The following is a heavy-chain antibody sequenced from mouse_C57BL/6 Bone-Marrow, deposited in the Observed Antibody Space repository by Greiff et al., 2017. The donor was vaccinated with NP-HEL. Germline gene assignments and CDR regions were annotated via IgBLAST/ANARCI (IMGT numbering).Heavy chain of an antibody. J-gene: IGHJ3*01. Sequence: EVKLMESGGGLVKPGGSLKLSCAASGFTFSDYGMHWVRQAPEKGLEWVAYISSGSSTIYYADTVKGRFTISRDNAKNTLFLQMTSLRSEDTAMYYCARQLRLQGGFAYWGQGTLVTVSA. V-gene: IGHV5-17*01. CDR1: GFTFSDYG. CDR3: ARQLRLQGGFAY. D-gene: IGHD3-2*02. CDR2: ISSGSSTI.